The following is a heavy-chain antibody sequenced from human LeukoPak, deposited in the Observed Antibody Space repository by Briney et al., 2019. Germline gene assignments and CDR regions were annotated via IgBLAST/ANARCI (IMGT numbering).Heavy chain of an antibody. J-gene: IGHJ4*02. CDR2: IYYSGST. D-gene: IGHD4-17*01. V-gene: IGHV4-39*07. CDR3: ARVSPTRSTVTGRGWLDY. Sequence: SETLSLTCTVSGGSISSSSYYRGWIRQPPGKGLEWIGSIYYSGSTYYNPSLKSRVTISVDTSKNQFSLKLSSVTAADTAVYYCARVSPTRSTVTGRGWLDYWGQGTLVTVSS. CDR1: GGSISSSSYY.